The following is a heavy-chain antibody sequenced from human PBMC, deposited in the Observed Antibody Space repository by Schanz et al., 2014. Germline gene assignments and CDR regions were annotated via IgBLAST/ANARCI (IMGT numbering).Heavy chain of an antibody. CDR1: GFTFSSYA. CDR3: AKGRFGELSAFDI. J-gene: IGHJ3*02. D-gene: IGHD3-10*01. CDR2: ISGRDGST. V-gene: IGHV3-23*01. Sequence: EVHLLESGGGLVQPGGSLRLSCAASGFTFSSYAMTWVRQAPGMGLEWVSAISGRDGSTYYADSVRGRFTISRDNSKNTLYLQMNSLRAEDTAVYYCAKGRFGELSAFDIWGQGTTVTVSS.